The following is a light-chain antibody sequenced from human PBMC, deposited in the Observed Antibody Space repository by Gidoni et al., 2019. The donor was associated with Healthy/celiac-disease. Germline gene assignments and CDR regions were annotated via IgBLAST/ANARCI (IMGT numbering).Light chain of an antibody. J-gene: IGKJ1*01. Sequence: DIQMTQSPSSLSASVGDRVTITCRASQSISSYLNWYQQKPGKAPKLLNYAASSLQSGVPSRFSGSGSGTDFTLTISSLQPEDFATYYCQQSYSSITFXQXTKVEIK. CDR3: QQSYSSIT. CDR2: AAS. V-gene: IGKV1-39*01. CDR1: QSISSY.